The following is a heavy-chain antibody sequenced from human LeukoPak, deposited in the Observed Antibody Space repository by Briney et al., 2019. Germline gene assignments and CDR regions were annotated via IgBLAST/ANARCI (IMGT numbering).Heavy chain of an antibody. CDR1: GFTFSSYT. V-gene: IGHV3-21*01. CDR2: ISSSSTYI. Sequence: GGSLRLSCAASGFTFSSYTMSWVRQAPGKGLEWVSSISSSSTYIYNAASVKGRFTISRDNAKNSLYLQMNSLRAEDTAVYYCARVRSGITMVRGVSYYYYYYMDVWGKGTTVTVSS. J-gene: IGHJ6*03. D-gene: IGHD3-10*01. CDR3: ARVRSGITMVRGVSYYYYYYMDV.